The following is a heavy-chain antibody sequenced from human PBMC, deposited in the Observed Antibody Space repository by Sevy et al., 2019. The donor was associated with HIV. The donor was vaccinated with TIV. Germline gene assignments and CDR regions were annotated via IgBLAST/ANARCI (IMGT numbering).Heavy chain of an antibody. CDR1: GYTLTELS. D-gene: IGHD1-26*01. CDR2: FDPEDGET. Sequence: ASVKVSCKVSGYTLTELSMHWVRQAPGKGLEWMGGFDPEDGETIYAQKFQGRVTMTEDTSTDTAYMELSSLRSEDTAVYYCATGWVGGSYVTPRHYYYYYGMDVWGQGTTVTVSS. CDR3: ATGWVGGSYVTPRHYYYYYGMDV. J-gene: IGHJ6*02. V-gene: IGHV1-24*01.